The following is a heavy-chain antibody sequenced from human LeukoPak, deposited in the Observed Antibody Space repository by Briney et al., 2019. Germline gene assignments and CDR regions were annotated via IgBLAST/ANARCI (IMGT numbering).Heavy chain of an antibody. CDR2: ISAYNGNT. CDR1: GYTFTSYG. CDR3: ARDSGPRYSGSSTDY. V-gene: IGHV1-18*01. D-gene: IGHD1-26*01. J-gene: IGHJ4*02. Sequence: GASVTVSFKASGYTFTSYGISWVRQAPGQGLEWMGWISAYNGNTNYAQKLQGRVTMTTDTSTSTAYMELRSLRSDDTAVYYCARDSGPRYSGSSTDYWGQGTLVTVSS.